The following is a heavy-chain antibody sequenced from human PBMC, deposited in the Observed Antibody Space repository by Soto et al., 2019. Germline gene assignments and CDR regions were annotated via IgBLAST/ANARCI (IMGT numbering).Heavy chain of an antibody. CDR2: ISSSSSYI. Sequence: GGSLRLSCAASGFTFSSYSMNWVRQAPGKGLEWVSSISSSSSYIYYADSVKGRFTISRDNAKNSLYLQMNSLRAEDTAVYYCARGPRGWLREYYFDYWGQGTLVTVSS. V-gene: IGHV3-21*01. J-gene: IGHJ4*02. D-gene: IGHD5-12*01. CDR1: GFTFSSYS. CDR3: ARGPRGWLREYYFDY.